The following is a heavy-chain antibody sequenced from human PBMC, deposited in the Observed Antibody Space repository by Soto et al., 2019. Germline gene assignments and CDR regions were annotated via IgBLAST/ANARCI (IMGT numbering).Heavy chain of an antibody. J-gene: IGHJ5*02. V-gene: IGHV1-69*01. CDR1: GGTFSSFA. CDR3: ARVAGGSYSIKNWFDP. Sequence: QVQLVQSGAEVKKPGSSVKVSCKASGGTFSSFAINWVRQAPGQGLEWMGGIIPIFGTANYTQKFRGRVTITADESTNTAYMELSSLRSEDTAVYFCARVAGGSYSIKNWFDPWGHGTLVTVSS. D-gene: IGHD1-26*01. CDR2: IIPIFGTA.